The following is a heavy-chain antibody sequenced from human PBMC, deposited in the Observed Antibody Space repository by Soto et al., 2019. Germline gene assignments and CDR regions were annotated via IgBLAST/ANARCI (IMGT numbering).Heavy chain of an antibody. Sequence: GGSLRLSCAASGFTFSSYEMNWVRQAPGKGLEWVSYISSSGSTIYYADSVKGRFTISRDNAKNSLYLQMNSLRAEDTAVYCCAGDRDYGAFDIWGQGTMVTVSS. CDR1: GFTFSSYE. CDR3: AGDRDYGAFDI. CDR2: ISSSGSTI. J-gene: IGHJ3*02. V-gene: IGHV3-48*03. D-gene: IGHD4-17*01.